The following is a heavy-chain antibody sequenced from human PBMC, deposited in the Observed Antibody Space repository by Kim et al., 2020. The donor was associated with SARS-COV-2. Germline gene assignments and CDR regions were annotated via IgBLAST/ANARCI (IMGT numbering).Heavy chain of an antibody. CDR3: ARAALLSGSYKYYFDY. Sequence: VKGRFTISRDNSKNTLYLQMNSLRAEDTAVYYCARAALLSGSYKYYFDYWGQGTLVTVSS. J-gene: IGHJ4*02. V-gene: IGHV3-23*01. D-gene: IGHD1-26*01.